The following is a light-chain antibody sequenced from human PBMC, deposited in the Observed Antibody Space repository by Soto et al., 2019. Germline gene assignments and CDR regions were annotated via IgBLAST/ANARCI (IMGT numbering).Light chain of an antibody. J-gene: IGKJ1*01. CDR1: QSISSR. CDR2: DAS. CDR3: QQYETFSGT. Sequence: DIQMTQSPSTLSASVGDRVTITCRASQSISSRLAWYQQKPGKAPKFLVYDASNLESGVPSRFSGSGSGTEFTLTISSLQPDDFATYYCQQYETFSGTFGQGTKVDIK. V-gene: IGKV1-5*01.